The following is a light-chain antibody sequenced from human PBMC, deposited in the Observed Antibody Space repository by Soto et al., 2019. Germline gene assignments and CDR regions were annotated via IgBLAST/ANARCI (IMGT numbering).Light chain of an antibody. CDR1: QSVSSH. J-gene: IGKJ4*01. Sequence: EIVLTQSPASLSLSPGERATLSCRASQSVSSHLAWFQQRPGQAPRLLIYGASNRATGIPARFGVSGSGTNFTLTISSLEPEDFAVYYCQQRSNWPPVLTFGGGTKVEIK. CDR2: GAS. CDR3: QQRSNWPPVLT. V-gene: IGKV3-11*01.